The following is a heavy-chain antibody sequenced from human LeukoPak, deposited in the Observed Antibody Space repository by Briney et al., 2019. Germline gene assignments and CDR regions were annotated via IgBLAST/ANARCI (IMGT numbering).Heavy chain of an antibody. V-gene: IGHV4-59*01. Sequence: SETLSLTCTVSGGSISSYYWSWIRQPPGKGLEWIGYIYYSGSTNYNPSLKSRVTISVDTSKNQFSLKLSSVTAADTAVYYCARDKRDGYNYPFDIWGQGTMVTVSS. CDR1: GGSISSYY. J-gene: IGHJ3*02. D-gene: IGHD5-24*01. CDR2: IYYSGST. CDR3: ARDKRDGYNYPFDI.